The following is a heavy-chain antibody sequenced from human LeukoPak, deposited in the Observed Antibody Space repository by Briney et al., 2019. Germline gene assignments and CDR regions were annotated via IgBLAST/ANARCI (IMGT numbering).Heavy chain of an antibody. CDR2: IYPGDSDT. CDR1: GYSLTSYW. CDR3: ARPWGVAGTGYFQH. Sequence: GESLKISCKGSGYSLTSYWIGWVRQMPGKGLEWMGIIYPGDSDTRYSPSFQGQVTISADKSISTAYLQWISLKASDTAMYYCARPWGVAGTGYFQHWGQGTLVSVSS. V-gene: IGHV5-51*01. J-gene: IGHJ1*01. D-gene: IGHD6-19*01.